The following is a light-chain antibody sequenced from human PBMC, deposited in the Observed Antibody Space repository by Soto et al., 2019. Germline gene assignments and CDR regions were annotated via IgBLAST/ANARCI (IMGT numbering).Light chain of an antibody. CDR3: QHSGNSHGT. Sequence: EIVLAQSPGTLSLSPGERATPSCRASQTISSRYLTWYQQKPGQVPRLLIYGASSRATGIPDRFSGSGSGTDFTLTISRLEPEDVAVYYCQHSGNSHGTFGQGTKVDIK. J-gene: IGKJ1*01. CDR1: QTISSRY. CDR2: GAS. V-gene: IGKV3-20*01.